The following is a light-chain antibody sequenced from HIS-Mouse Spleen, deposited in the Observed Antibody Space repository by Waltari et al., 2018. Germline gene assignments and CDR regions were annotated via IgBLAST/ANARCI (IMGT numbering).Light chain of an antibody. V-gene: IGLV3-25*03. CDR2: KDS. CDR3: QSADSSGTYV. J-gene: IGLJ1*01. CDR1: ALPKQY. Sequence: SYELTQPPSVSVSPGQTARITCSGDALPKQYAHWYQQKPGQAPVLVIYKDSERPSGIPERFSGSSSGTTVTLTISGVQAEDEADYYCQSADSSGTYVFGTGTKVTGL.